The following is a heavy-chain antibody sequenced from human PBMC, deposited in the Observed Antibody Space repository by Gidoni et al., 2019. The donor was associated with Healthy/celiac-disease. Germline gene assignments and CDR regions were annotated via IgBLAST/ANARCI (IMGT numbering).Heavy chain of an antibody. V-gene: IGHV3-13*01. Sequence: EVQLVESGGGLVQPGGSLRLSCAASGFTFSSYDMHWVRHATGKGLEWVSAIGTAGDTYYPGSVKGRFTISRENAKNSLYLQMNSLRAGDTAVYYCARGAVAASFGAFDIWGQGTMVTVSS. J-gene: IGHJ3*02. CDR3: ARGAVAASFGAFDI. D-gene: IGHD6-19*01. CDR1: GFTFSSYD. CDR2: IGTAGDT.